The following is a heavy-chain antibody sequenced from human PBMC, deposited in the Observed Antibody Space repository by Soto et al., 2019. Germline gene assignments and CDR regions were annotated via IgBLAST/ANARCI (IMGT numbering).Heavy chain of an antibody. Sequence: SETLSLTCTVSGGSISSSSYYWGWIRQPPGKGLEWIGSIYYSGSTYYNPSLKSRVTISVDTSKNQFSLKLSSVTAADTAVYYCARHVLLWFGEAVPIDDYYYGMDVWGQGTTVTVSS. CDR2: IYYSGST. CDR1: GGSISSSSYY. V-gene: IGHV4-39*01. J-gene: IGHJ6*02. D-gene: IGHD3-10*01. CDR3: ARHVLLWFGEAVPIDDYYYGMDV.